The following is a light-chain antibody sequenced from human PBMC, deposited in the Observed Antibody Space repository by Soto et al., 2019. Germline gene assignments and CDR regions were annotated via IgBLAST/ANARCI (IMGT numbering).Light chain of an antibody. Sequence: DIAMTQSPLSLPVTPGEPASISCRSSQSLLHSNGYNYLDWYLQKPGQSPQLLIYLGSLRASGVPDRFSGSGSGTDFTLKISRVEAEDVGVYYCVQALQTLFTFGPGTTVDIK. V-gene: IGKV2-28*01. CDR2: LGS. CDR3: VQALQTLFT. CDR1: QSLLHSNGYNY. J-gene: IGKJ3*01.